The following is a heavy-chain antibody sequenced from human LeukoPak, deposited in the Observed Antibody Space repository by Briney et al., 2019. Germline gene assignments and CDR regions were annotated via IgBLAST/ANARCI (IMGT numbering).Heavy chain of an antibody. CDR1: GDSVSSSIYF. J-gene: IGHJ4*02. CDR2: IYYSGST. CDR3: ASGGMRGATRLLFVY. Sequence: SETLSLTCTVSGDSVSSSIYFWVWIRQPPGKGLEWIGNIYYSGSTAYIPSLKSRATISVDTSKNQFSLKLNSVTAADTAVYYCASGGMRGATRLLFVYWGQGTLVTVSS. D-gene: IGHD6-6*01. V-gene: IGHV4-39*07.